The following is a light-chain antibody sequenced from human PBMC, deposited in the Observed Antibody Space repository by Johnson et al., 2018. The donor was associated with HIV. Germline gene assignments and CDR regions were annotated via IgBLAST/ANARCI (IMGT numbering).Light chain of an antibody. J-gene: IGLJ1*01. V-gene: IGLV1-51*01. CDR3: GTWDSSLSAYV. CDR1: SSNIENNY. Sequence: QSVLTQPPSVSAPPGQKVTISCSGSSSNIENNYVSWYQQLPGTAPKLLIYDNNKRPSGIPDRFSGSKSGTSATLGVTGLQTGDEADYFCGTWDSSLSAYVFGTGTKVTVL. CDR2: DNN.